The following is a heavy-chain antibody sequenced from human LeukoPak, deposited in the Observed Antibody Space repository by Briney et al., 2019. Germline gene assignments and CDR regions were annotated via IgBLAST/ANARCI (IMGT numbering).Heavy chain of an antibody. J-gene: IGHJ4*02. CDR2: IIPIFGTA. D-gene: IGHD1-20*01. V-gene: IGHV1-69*05. Sequence: SVKVSCKASGYTFTGYYMHWVRQAPGQGLEWMGGIIPIFGTANYAQKFQGRVTITTDESTSTAYMELSSLRSEDTAVYYCARTGLYNWNPFDYWGQGTLVTVSS. CDR3: ARTGLYNWNPFDY. CDR1: GYTFTGYY.